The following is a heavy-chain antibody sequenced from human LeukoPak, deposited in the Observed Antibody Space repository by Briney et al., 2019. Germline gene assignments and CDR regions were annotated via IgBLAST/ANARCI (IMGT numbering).Heavy chain of an antibody. CDR3: ARLLGSSYYSFDS. D-gene: IGHD3-22*01. Sequence: SETLSLTCTVSGGTLTSNYHYWGWIRQPPGKGLEWMGNIYHGGPTYYSPSLQSRITISVDTSKNQFYVKLRSVTAADTAVYYCARLLGSSYYSFDSWGQGTLVTVSS. CDR2: IYHGGPT. V-gene: IGHV4-39*01. CDR1: GGTLTSNYHY. J-gene: IGHJ4*02.